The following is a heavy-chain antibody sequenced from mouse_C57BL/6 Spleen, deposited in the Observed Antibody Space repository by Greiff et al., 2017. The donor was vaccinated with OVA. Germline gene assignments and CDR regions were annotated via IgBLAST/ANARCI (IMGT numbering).Heavy chain of an antibody. CDR3: ARGSFITTVVPLGY. V-gene: IGHV1-55*01. Sequence: QVQLQQPGAELVKPGASVKMSCKASGYTFTSYWITWVKQRPGQGLEWIGDIYPGSGSTNYNEKFKSKATLTVDTSSSTAYMQLSSLTSEDSAVYYCARGSFITTVVPLGYWGQGTTLTVAS. D-gene: IGHD1-1*01. CDR2: IYPGSGST. J-gene: IGHJ2*01. CDR1: GYTFTSYW.